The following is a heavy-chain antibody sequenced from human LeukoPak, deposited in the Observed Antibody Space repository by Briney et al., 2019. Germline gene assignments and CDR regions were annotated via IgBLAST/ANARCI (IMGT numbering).Heavy chain of an antibody. J-gene: IGHJ3*01. V-gene: IGHV3-23*01. Sequence: PGGSLRLSCAASGLNLTTYAMGWVRQAPGKGLEWVSVISDRGDSTYYGDSVKGRFTISRDSSKNTLYLQMNSLGGEDTALYYCAKGRWGLTINNFDLWGRGTMVTVSS. CDR2: ISDRGDST. CDR3: AKGRWGLTINNFDL. D-gene: IGHD3/OR15-3a*01. CDR1: GLNLTTYA.